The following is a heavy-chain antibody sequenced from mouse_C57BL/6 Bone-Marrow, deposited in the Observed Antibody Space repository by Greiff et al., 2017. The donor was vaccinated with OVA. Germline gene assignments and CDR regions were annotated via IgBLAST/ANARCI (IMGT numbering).Heavy chain of an antibody. CDR2: ISYDGSN. J-gene: IGHJ2*01. CDR3: ARGIYYYSYFDY. D-gene: IGHD1-1*01. Sequence: EVKLVESGPGLVKPSQSLSLTCSVTGYSITSGYYWNWIRQFPGNKLEWMGYISYDGSNNYNPSLKNRISITRDTSKNQFFLKLNSVTTEDTATYYCARGIYYYSYFDYWGQGTTLTVSS. V-gene: IGHV3-6*01. CDR1: GYSITSGYY.